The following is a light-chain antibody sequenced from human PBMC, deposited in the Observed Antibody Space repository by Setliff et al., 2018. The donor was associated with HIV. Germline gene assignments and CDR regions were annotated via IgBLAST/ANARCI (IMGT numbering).Light chain of an antibody. Sequence: SVLTQTPSVSGTPGQRVTISCSGSNSNIGTTTVNWYQRLPGAAPKFIIYTNSHRPSGVPDRFSGSKSGTSASLAISGLRSEDEAEYYCASWDDSLKVYVFGSGTKVTVL. V-gene: IGLV1-44*01. CDR1: NSNIGTTT. CDR2: TNS. CDR3: ASWDDSLKVYV. J-gene: IGLJ1*01.